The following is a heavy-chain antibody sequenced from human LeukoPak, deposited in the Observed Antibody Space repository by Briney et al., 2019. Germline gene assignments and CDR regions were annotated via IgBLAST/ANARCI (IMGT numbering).Heavy chain of an antibody. D-gene: IGHD3-22*01. CDR3: ARRGYYYDLAHDY. V-gene: IGHV1-18*03. Sequence: ASVKVSCKASGYTFTSYGISWVRQAPGQGLEWMGWISAYNGNTNYAQKLQGRVTMTRNTSISTAYMELSSLRSEDMAVYYCARRGYYYDLAHDYWGQGTLVTVSS. CDR2: ISAYNGNT. CDR1: GYTFTSYG. J-gene: IGHJ4*02.